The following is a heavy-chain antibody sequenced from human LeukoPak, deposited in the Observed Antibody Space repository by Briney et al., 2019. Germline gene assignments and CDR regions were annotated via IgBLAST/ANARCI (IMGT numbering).Heavy chain of an antibody. D-gene: IGHD6-25*01. CDR3: ARDFQGLSY. CDR1: GFVFSNFR. V-gene: IGHV3-74*01. CDR2: VTGDGGFT. Sequence: QPGGSLRLSCAASGFVFSNFRMHWVRQAPGKGLVWVSSVTGDGGFTNYADSVGGRFTISRDNGKNTVFLQMNSLRVDDTAVYYCARDFQGLSYWGQGALVTVSS. J-gene: IGHJ4*02.